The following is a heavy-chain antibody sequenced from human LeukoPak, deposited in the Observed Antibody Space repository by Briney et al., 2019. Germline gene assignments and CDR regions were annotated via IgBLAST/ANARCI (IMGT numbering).Heavy chain of an antibody. CDR3: ARDKENPYSSSYIDY. Sequence: GGSLRLSCAASGFTFSSYAMSWVRQAPGKGLEWVSAISGSGGSTYYADSVKGRFTISRDNSKNTLYLQMNSLRAEDTAVYYCARDKENPYSSSYIDYWGQGTLVTVSS. CDR2: ISGSGGST. CDR1: GFTFSSYA. V-gene: IGHV3-23*01. D-gene: IGHD6-13*01. J-gene: IGHJ4*02.